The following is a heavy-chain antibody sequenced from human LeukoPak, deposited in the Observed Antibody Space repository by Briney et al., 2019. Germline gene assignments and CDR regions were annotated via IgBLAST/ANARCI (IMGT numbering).Heavy chain of an antibody. Sequence: ASVKVSCKASGYTFTSYGISWVRQAPGQGLEWMGWISAYNGNTNYAQKRQGRVTMTTDTSTSTAYMGLRSVRSDDTAVYYSARDGPDIVVVPAAADYYYYMDVWGKGTTVTVSS. D-gene: IGHD2-2*01. CDR2: ISAYNGNT. V-gene: IGHV1-18*01. CDR3: ARDGPDIVVVPAAADYYYYMDV. CDR1: GYTFTSYG. J-gene: IGHJ6*03.